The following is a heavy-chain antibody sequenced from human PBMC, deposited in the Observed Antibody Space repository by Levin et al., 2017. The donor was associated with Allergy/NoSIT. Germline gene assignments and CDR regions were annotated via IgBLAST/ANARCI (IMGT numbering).Heavy chain of an antibody. Sequence: ASVVSCKASGDIFTNYGITWVRQAPGQGLEWMGWISAYNGNTRFTQKFQGRLTMTRDTSTSTAYMQLRGLRSDDTAVYYCARESLADYGLDYYYGMDVWGQGTTVTVSS. CDR3: ARESLADYGLDYYYGMDV. CDR2: ISAYNGNT. J-gene: IGHJ6*02. CDR1: GDIFTNYG. D-gene: IGHD4-17*01. V-gene: IGHV1-18*01.